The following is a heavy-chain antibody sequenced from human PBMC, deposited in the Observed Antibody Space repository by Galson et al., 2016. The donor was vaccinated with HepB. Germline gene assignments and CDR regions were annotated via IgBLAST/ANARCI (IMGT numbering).Heavy chain of an antibody. J-gene: IGHJ4*02. CDR3: AKRHEFCPPVGCSVDD. V-gene: IGHV3-30*18. CDR1: GFIFRNYG. Sequence: SLRLSCAGSGFIFRNYGMHWVRQAPGKGLEWVAADSMDGRRKFYADSVRGRFTISRDNSNNMLFLQMDSLRPDDTAVYYCAKRHEFCPPVGCSVDDWGQGTLVSVSS. CDR2: DSMDGRRK. D-gene: IGHD3-10*02.